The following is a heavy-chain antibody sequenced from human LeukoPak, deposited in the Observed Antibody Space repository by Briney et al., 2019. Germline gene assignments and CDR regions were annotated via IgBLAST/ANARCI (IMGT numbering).Heavy chain of an antibody. D-gene: IGHD3-16*01. V-gene: IGHV3-53*01. Sequence: GRSLRLSCAATDFIVSDSHMSWVRQAPGRGLEWGSVILGADTTFYAYSVKGRFTIPRENLHNTVNLQMNSLRDDDTAVYYCARGGEILDYWGQGTQVTVSS. CDR1: DFIVSDSH. CDR3: ARGGEILDY. CDR2: ILGADTT. J-gene: IGHJ4*02.